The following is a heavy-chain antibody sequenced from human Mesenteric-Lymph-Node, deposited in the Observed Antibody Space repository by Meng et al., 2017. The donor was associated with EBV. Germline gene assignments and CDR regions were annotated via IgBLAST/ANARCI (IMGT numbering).Heavy chain of an antibody. CDR2: ISGYNGDT. Sequence: QLVQSGAEVKKSGXSVKVACKASGYSFTSNGISWVRQAPGQGLEWMGWISGYNGDTNYAEKFQGRVALTTDTSTSTAYMELSSLRSEDTAVYYCAREKSYSGYDYFDYWGQGTLVTVSS. CDR3: AREKSYSGYDYFDY. D-gene: IGHD5-12*01. CDR1: GYSFTSNG. J-gene: IGHJ4*02. V-gene: IGHV1-18*01.